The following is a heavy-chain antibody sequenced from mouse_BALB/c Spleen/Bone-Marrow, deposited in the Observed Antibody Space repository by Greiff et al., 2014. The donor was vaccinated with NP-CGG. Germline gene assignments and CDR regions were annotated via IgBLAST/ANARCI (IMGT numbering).Heavy chain of an antibody. D-gene: IGHD2-1*01. CDR3: ATIYYGNSYAMDY. CDR1: GFTFSDYG. J-gene: IGHJ4*01. CDR2: ISNLAYSI. Sequence: VQLQQSGGGLVQPGGSRELSCAASGFTFSDYGMAWVRQAPGKGPEWVAFISNLAYSIYYADTVTGRFTISRENAKNTLYLEMSSLRSEDTAMYYCATIYYGNSYAMDYWGQGTSVTVSS. V-gene: IGHV5-15*02.